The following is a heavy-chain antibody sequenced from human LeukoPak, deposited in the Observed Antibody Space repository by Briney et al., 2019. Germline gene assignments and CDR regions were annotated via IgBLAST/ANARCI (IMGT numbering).Heavy chain of an antibody. CDR3: ARAPIVGANYYYGMDV. V-gene: IGHV3-74*01. J-gene: IGHJ6*02. Sequence: GGSLRLSCAASGFTFSSYWMHWVRQAPGKGLVWVSRINSDGSSTSYADSVKGRFTISRDSAKNTLYLQMNSLRAEDTAVYYCARAPIVGANYYYGMDVWGQGTTVTVSS. CDR2: INSDGSST. CDR1: GFTFSSYW. D-gene: IGHD1-26*01.